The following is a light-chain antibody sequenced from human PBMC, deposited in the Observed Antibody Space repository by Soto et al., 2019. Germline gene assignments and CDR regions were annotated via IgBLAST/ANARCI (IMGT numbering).Light chain of an antibody. CDR3: QQYALSPLT. V-gene: IGKV3-11*01. CDR2: DAS. Sequence: EIVLTQSPATLSLSPGERATLSCRASQSVSSYLAWYQQKPGQAPRLLIYDASNRATGIPARFSGSGSGTDFTLTISSLEPEDFAVYYCQQYALSPLTFGGGTKVEI. CDR1: QSVSSY. J-gene: IGKJ4*01.